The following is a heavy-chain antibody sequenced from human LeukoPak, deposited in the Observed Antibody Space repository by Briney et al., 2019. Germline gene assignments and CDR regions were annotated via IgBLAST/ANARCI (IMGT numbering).Heavy chain of an antibody. J-gene: IGHJ4*02. Sequence: GASVKVSCKASGYTFTSYYMHWVRQAPGQGLEWMGIINPSGGSTSYAQKFQGRVTMTRDTSTSTVYMELSSLRSEDTAVYYCARTRAELYDSSGYYYFDYWGQGTLVTVSS. CDR2: INPSGGST. D-gene: IGHD3-22*01. CDR3: ARTRAELYDSSGYYYFDY. V-gene: IGHV1-46*01. CDR1: GYTFTSYY.